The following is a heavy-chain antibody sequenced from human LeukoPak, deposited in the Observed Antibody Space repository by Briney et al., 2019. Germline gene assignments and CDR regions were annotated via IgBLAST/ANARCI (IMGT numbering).Heavy chain of an antibody. D-gene: IGHD3-10*01. CDR1: GFTFSSDA. CDR2: ISGSGGST. J-gene: IGHJ4*02. Sequence: GSLRLSSAASGFTFSSDAMCCVRQAPGEGLEWVSAISGSGGSTYYADSVKGRFTISRDNSKNTLYLQMNSLRAEDTAVYYCAKDGEYYFDHWGQGTLVTVSS. V-gene: IGHV3-23*01. CDR3: AKDGEYYFDH.